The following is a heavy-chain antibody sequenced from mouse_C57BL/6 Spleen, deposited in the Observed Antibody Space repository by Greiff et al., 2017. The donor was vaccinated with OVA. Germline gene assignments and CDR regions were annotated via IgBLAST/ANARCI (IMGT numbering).Heavy chain of an antibody. CDR1: GYAFSSSW. D-gene: IGHD2-4*01. Sequence: VQLQESGPELVKPGASVKISCKASGYAFSSSWMNWVKQRPGKGLEWIGRIYPGDGDTNYNGKFKGKATLTADKSSSTAYMQLSSLTSEDSAVYFCARGGIYYDYDEGYYFDYWGQGTTLTVSS. CDR3: ARGGIYYDYDEGYYFDY. V-gene: IGHV1-82*01. J-gene: IGHJ2*01. CDR2: IYPGDGDT.